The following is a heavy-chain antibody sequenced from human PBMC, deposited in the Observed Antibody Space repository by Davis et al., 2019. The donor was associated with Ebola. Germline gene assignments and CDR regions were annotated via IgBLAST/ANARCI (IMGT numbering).Heavy chain of an antibody. CDR2: ISYDGSNK. CDR3: ARKARHHYSSSSGEIDY. V-gene: IGHV3-30*03. J-gene: IGHJ4*02. D-gene: IGHD6-13*01. Sequence: GESLKISCAASGFTFSSYGMHWVRQAPGKGLEWVAVISYDGSNKYYADSVKGRFTISRDNSKNTLYLQMNSLRAKDTAVYYCARKARHHYSSSSGEIDYWGQGTLVTVSS. CDR1: GFTFSSYG.